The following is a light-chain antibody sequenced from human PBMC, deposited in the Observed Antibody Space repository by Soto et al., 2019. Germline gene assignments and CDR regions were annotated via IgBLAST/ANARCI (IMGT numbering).Light chain of an antibody. Sequence: EIVMTQSPATLSVSPGERVTLSCRASQSLSSHLAWYQQKPGQAPGLLIYGVSTRATGVPTRFSGSASGTEFTLTISSLLSEGFAVYYCQQYHDWPLTFGGGTKVEIK. CDR3: QQYHDWPLT. J-gene: IGKJ4*01. CDR2: GVS. CDR1: QSLSSH. V-gene: IGKV3-15*01.